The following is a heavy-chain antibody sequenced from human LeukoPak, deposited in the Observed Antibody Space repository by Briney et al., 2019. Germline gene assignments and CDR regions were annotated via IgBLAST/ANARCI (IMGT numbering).Heavy chain of an antibody. J-gene: IGHJ3*02. D-gene: IGHD6-19*01. CDR2: INHSGST. CDR1: GGSFSGYY. Sequence: TSETLSLTCAVYGGSFSGYYWSWIRQPPGKGLEWIGEINHSGSTNYNPSLKSRVTISVDTSKNQFSLKLSSVTAADTAVYYCARQQLSSGWYNDAFDIWGQGTTVTVSS. CDR3: ARQQLSSGWYNDAFDI. V-gene: IGHV4-34*01.